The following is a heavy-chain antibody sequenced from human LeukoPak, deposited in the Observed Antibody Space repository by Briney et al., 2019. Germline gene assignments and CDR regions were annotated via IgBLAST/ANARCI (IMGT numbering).Heavy chain of an antibody. V-gene: IGHV4-59*08. D-gene: IGHD4-17*01. CDR3: ARLYYGDYGYFDY. CDR1: GGSISSYY. Sequence: SETLSLTCTVSGGSISSYYLSWIRQPPGKGLEWIGYIYYSGSTSYNPSLKSRVTISVDTSKNQFSLKLSSVTAADTAVYYCARLYYGDYGYFDYWGQGTLVTVSS. J-gene: IGHJ4*02. CDR2: IYYSGST.